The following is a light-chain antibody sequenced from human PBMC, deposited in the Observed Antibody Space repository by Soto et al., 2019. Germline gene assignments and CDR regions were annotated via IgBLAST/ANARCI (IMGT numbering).Light chain of an antibody. V-gene: IGKV3-15*01. CDR3: QQYNNWPPVFS. J-gene: IGKJ3*01. CDR1: QSISSN. Sequence: DIVMTQSPATLSVSPGQRATLSCRASQSISSNLAWYQQKPGQAPRLLIFRASTRAAGIPGRFSGSGSGTDFTLTISSLQSGDAAVYYCQQYNNWPPVFSFGPWTNVDIK. CDR2: RAS.